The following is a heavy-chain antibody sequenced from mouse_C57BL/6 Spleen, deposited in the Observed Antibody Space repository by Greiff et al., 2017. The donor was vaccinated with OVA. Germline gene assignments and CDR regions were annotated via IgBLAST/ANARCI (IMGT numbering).Heavy chain of an antibody. CDR3: ARSGGHGYSTWFAY. Sequence: EVQLQESGPELVKPGASVKISCKASGYSFTDYNMNWVKQSNGKSLEWIGVINPNYGTTSYNQKFKGKATLTVDQSSSTAYMQLNSLTSEDSAVYYCARSGGHGYSTWFAYWGQGTLVTVSA. J-gene: IGHJ3*01. D-gene: IGHD2-3*01. V-gene: IGHV1-39*01. CDR1: GYSFTDYN. CDR2: INPNYGTT.